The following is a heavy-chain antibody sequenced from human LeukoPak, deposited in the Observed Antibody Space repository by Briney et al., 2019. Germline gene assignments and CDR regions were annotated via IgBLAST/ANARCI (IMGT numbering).Heavy chain of an antibody. CDR1: GGTFSSYA. D-gene: IGHD6-13*01. CDR3: ARGQRPQQLVQRRYYYYYMDV. CDR2: IIPIFGTA. V-gene: IGHV1-69*05. Sequence: ASVKVSCKASGGTFSSYAISWVRPAPGQGLEWMGGIIPIFGTANYAQKFQGRVTITTDESTSTAYMELSSLRSEDTAVYYCARGQRPQQLVQRRYYYYYMDVWGKGTTVTVSS. J-gene: IGHJ6*03.